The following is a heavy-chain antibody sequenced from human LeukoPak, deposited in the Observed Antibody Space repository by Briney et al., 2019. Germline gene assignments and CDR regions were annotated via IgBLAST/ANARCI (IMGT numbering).Heavy chain of an antibody. J-gene: IGHJ6*02. CDR1: GGSISSYY. CDR2: IYTSGST. D-gene: IGHD5-18*01. CDR3: ARGGRYSYGSFYYYGMDV. Sequence: SETLSLTCTVSGGSISSYYWSWIRQPAGKGLEWIGRIYTSGSTNYNPSLKSRVTMSVDTPKNQFSLKLSSVTAADTAVYYCARGGRYSYGSFYYYGMDVWGQGTTVTVSS. V-gene: IGHV4-4*07.